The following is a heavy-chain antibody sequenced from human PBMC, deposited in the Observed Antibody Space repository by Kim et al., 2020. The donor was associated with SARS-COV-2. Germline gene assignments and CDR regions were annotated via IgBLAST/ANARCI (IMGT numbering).Heavy chain of an antibody. CDR2: INTNTGHP. J-gene: IGHJ6*03. V-gene: IGHV7-4-1*02. D-gene: IGHD3-10*01. CDR3: ARDRGLCVTSSCRSYHYHMDV. Sequence: ASVKVSCKASGYSLTTHSMTWVRQAPGQGLEWLGWINTNTGHPTYVQGLTGRLVFSLDTSVNTAFLEINGLQTEDTAVYYCARDRGLCVTSSCRSYHYHMDVWGKGTTVTVSS. CDR1: GYSLTTHS.